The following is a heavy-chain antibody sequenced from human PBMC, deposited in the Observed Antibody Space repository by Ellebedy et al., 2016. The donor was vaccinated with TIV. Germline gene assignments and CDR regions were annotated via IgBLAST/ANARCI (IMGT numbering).Heavy chain of an antibody. CDR1: GFTFSSYC. V-gene: IGHV3-7*03. Sequence: GESLKISCAASGFTFSSYCMTWLRVSPGKGPEWVATIASDGIEKSYADSVKGRFTVSRDNTENSMYLQMNSLRADDTGVYYCARGGRKTSYFWQYWGQGTPLTVSP. D-gene: IGHD1-14*01. CDR2: IASDGIEK. J-gene: IGHJ4*02. CDR3: ARGGRKTSYFWQY.